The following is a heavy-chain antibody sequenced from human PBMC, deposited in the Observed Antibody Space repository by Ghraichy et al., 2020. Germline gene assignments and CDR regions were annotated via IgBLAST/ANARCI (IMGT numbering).Heavy chain of an antibody. J-gene: IGHJ5*01. CDR3: ARGEEVGAKGLDS. CDR1: GYRFTRYT. CDR2: NSVYNGNT. V-gene: IGHV1-18*04. D-gene: IGHD1-26*01. Sequence: ASVKVSCKTSGYRFTRYTITWVRQAPGQGLEWMGWNSVYNGNTKYAQKFQGRVTMTTDTSTSTAYMDLRSLRSDDTAMYYCARGEEVGAKGLDSWGQGTLVIVSS.